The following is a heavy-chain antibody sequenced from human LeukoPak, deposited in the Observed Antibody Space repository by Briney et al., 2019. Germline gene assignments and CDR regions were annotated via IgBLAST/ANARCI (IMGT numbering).Heavy chain of an antibody. D-gene: IGHD6-13*01. J-gene: IGHJ6*04. V-gene: IGHV3-30*19. Sequence: GRSLRLSCVASGFTFSSYGMHWVRQAPGNGLDWVAVISYDGSEKYYADSVKGRFTISRDNSKNTLYLQMNNLRAEDTAVYYCATLMPSSNWKYFYYYAMDVWGKGTTVTVSS. CDR3: ATLMPSSNWKYFYYYAMDV. CDR2: ISYDGSEK. CDR1: GFTFSSYG.